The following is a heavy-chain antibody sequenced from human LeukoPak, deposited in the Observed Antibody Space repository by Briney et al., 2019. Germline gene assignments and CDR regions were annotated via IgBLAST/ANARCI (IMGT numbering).Heavy chain of an antibody. J-gene: IGHJ2*01. CDR3: ASPVGELGITMVRGVTKNWYFDL. CDR1: GFTFSSYW. V-gene: IGHV3-7*01. D-gene: IGHD3-10*01. CDR2: IKQDGSEK. Sequence: GGSLRLSCAASGFTFSSYWMSWVRQAPGKGLEWVANIKQDGSEKYYVDSVKGRFIISRDNAKNSLYLQMNSLRAEDTAVYYCASPVGELGITMVRGVTKNWYFDLWGRGTLVTVSS.